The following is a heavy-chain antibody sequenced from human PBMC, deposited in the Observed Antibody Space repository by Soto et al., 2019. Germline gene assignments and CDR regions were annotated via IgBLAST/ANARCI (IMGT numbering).Heavy chain of an antibody. CDR2: IYPGDSDT. Sequence: GESLNISCKGSGYSFTSYWIGWVRQMPGKGLEWMGMIYPGDSDTSYSPSFQGQVTISADKSISTAYLQWSSLRAEDTAVYYCAREETDWPLAYGLDVWGQGTTVTVYS. D-gene: IGHD3-9*01. V-gene: IGHV5-51*01. CDR1: GYSFTSYW. CDR3: AREETDWPLAYGLDV. J-gene: IGHJ6*02.